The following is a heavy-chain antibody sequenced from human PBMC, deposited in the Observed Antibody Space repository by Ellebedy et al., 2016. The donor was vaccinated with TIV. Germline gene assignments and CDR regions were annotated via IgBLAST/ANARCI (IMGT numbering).Heavy chain of an antibody. D-gene: IGHD6-13*01. V-gene: IGHV3-48*02. Sequence: GGSLRLSXAASGFTFSSYSMNWVRQAPGKGLEWVSYISSSSSTIYYADSVKGRFTISRDNAKNSLYLQMNSLRDEDTSVYYCARPSSSWYFPASFDYWGQGTLVTVSS. J-gene: IGHJ4*02. CDR2: ISSSSSTI. CDR3: ARPSSSWYFPASFDY. CDR1: GFTFSSYS.